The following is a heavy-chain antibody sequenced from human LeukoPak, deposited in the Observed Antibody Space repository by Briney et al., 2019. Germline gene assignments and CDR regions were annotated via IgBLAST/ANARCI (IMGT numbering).Heavy chain of an antibody. D-gene: IGHD3-16*01. CDR1: GFTFSGSG. V-gene: IGHV3-73*01. CDR3: TMLGDY. CDR2: IRSKANNYAT. Sequence: GGSLRLSCAASGFTFSGSGMHWVRQASGKGLEWVGRIRSKANNYATAYAASVKGRFTISRDDSKNTAYLQMNSLKTEDTAVYYCTMLGDYWGQGTLVTVSS. J-gene: IGHJ4*02.